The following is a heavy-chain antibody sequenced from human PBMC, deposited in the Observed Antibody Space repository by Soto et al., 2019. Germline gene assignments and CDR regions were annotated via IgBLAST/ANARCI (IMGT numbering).Heavy chain of an antibody. CDR2: ISYDGSNK. D-gene: IGHD2-15*01. V-gene: IGHV3-30*18. CDR1: GFTFSSYA. J-gene: IGHJ6*02. Sequence: VGSLRLSCAASGFTFSSYAMSWVRQAPGKGLEWVAVISYDGSNKYYADSVKGRFTISRDNSKNTLYLQMNSLRAEDTAVYYCAKDAMPLVVVAFGMDVWGQGTTVTVSS. CDR3: AKDAMPLVVVAFGMDV.